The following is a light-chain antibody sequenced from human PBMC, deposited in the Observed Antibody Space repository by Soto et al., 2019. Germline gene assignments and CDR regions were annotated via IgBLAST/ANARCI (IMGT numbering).Light chain of an antibody. Sequence: QLVLTQSPSASASLGASVKLTCTLSSGHSSYTIAWHQQQPEKGPRYLMKLNSDGSHSKGDGIPDRFSGSSSGAERYLTISSLPSEDEADSYCQTWGTGIVVFGGGTKLTVL. J-gene: IGLJ2*01. V-gene: IGLV4-69*01. CDR1: SGHSSYT. CDR2: LNSDGSH. CDR3: QTWGTGIVV.